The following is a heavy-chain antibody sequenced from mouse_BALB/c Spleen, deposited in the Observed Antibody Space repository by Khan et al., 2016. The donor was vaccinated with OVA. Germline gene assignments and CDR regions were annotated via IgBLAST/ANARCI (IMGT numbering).Heavy chain of an antibody. Sequence: EVELVESGGGLVQPGGSLKLSCAASGFTFSSYGMSWVRQTPDKRLELVATINSNGGSTYYPDSVKGRFTIFRDTAKNTLYLQISSLKSEDIAMYYCSRMARTINWGQGTTLTVSS. J-gene: IGHJ2*01. V-gene: IGHV5-6-3*01. CDR1: GFTFSSYG. CDR3: SRMARTIN. CDR2: INSNGGST.